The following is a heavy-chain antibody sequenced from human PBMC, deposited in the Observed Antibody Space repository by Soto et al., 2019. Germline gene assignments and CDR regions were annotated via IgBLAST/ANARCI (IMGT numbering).Heavy chain of an antibody. Sequence: GASVKVSCKASGGTFSSYAISWVRQAPGQGLEWMGGIIPIFGTANYAQKFQGRVTITADKSTSTAYMELSSLRSEDTAVYYCARGGKGYSGSYAIDYWGQGTLVTVSS. V-gene: IGHV1-69*06. CDR1: GGTFSSYA. CDR2: IIPIFGTA. D-gene: IGHD1-26*01. J-gene: IGHJ4*02. CDR3: ARGGKGYSGSYAIDY.